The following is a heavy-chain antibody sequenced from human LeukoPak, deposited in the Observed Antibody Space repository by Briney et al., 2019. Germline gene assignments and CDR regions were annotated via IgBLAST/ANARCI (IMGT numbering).Heavy chain of an antibody. CDR3: ARMDNDILTGLGEY. V-gene: IGHV1-2*02. CDR1: GYTFTGYY. Sequence: ASVKVSCKASGYTFTGYYMHWVRQAPGQGLEWMGWINPNSGGTNYAQKFQGRVTMTRDTSISTAYMELSRLRSDDTAVYYSARMDNDILTGLGEYWGQGTLVTVSS. J-gene: IGHJ4*02. CDR2: INPNSGGT. D-gene: IGHD3-9*01.